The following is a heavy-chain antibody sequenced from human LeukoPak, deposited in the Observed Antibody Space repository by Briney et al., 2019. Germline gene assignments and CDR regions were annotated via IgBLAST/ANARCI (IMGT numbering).Heavy chain of an antibody. V-gene: IGHV1-24*01. D-gene: IGHD3-10*01. CDR3: ATSGSGTPYYYGMDV. CDR2: FDPEDGET. Sequence: ASVKVSCKVSGYTLTELSMHWVRQAPGKGLEWMGGFDPEDGETIYAQKFQGRVTMTEDTSTDSAYMELSSLRSEDTAVYYCATSGSGTPYYYGMDVWGQGTTVTVSS. J-gene: IGHJ6*02. CDR1: GYTLTELS.